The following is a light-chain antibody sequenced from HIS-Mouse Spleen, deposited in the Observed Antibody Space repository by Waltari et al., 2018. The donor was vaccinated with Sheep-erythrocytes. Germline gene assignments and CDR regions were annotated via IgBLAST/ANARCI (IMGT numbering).Light chain of an antibody. V-gene: IGKV1-33*01. J-gene: IGKJ4*01. CDR1: HDISNY. CDR3: QQYDNLALT. CDR2: DAT. Sequence: DIQLTQSRSSLSASVGDRVTITCQSSHDISNYLNWYQQKPGKAPKLLIYDATNLETGVPSRFSGSGSGTDFTFTISSLQPEDIATYYCQQYDNLALTFGGGTKVEIK.